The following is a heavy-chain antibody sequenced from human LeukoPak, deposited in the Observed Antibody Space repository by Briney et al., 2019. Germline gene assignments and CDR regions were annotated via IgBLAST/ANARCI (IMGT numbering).Heavy chain of an antibody. CDR1: GFTVSSNS. J-gene: IGHJ6*03. CDR3: AKTSLSDASGHYYYMDV. Sequence: PGGSLRLSCTVSGFTVSSNSMSWVRQAPGKGLEWVSFIYSDNTHYSDSVKGRFTISRDNSKNTLYLQMNSLRAEDTALYYCAKTSLSDASGHYYYMDVWGKGTTVTVSS. V-gene: IGHV3-53*01. D-gene: IGHD3-3*01. CDR2: IYSDNT.